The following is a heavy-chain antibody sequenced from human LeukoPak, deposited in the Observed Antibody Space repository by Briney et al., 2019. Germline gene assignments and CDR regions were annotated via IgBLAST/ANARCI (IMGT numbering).Heavy chain of an antibody. CDR2: ISSSSSYI. V-gene: IGHV3-21*01. J-gene: IGHJ6*04. D-gene: IGHD3-10*02. CDR1: GFTLSSYS. Sequence: GRSLRLSCAASGFTLSSYSMNWVRQAPGKGLEWVSSISSSSSYIYYADSVKGRFTISRDNAKNSLYLQMNSLRAEDTAVYYCAELGITMIGGVWGKGTTVTISS. CDR3: AELGITMIGGV.